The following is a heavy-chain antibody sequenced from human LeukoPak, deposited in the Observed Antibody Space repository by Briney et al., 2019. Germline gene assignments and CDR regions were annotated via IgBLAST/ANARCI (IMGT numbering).Heavy chain of an antibody. Sequence: PGGSLRLSCAASGFTFTSDWMSWVRQAPGKGPEWVANIQQDGSEKYYVDSVKGRFTISRDNAKNSLYLQMNSLRAEDTAVYYCAKPPTDYYDSSGYPDNWGQGTLVTVSS. CDR2: IQQDGSEK. V-gene: IGHV3-7*03. D-gene: IGHD3-22*01. CDR1: GFTFTSDW. J-gene: IGHJ4*02. CDR3: AKPPTDYYDSSGYPDN.